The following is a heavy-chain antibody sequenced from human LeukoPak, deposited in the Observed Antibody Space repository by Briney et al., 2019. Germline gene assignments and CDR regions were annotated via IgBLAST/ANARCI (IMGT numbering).Heavy chain of an antibody. D-gene: IGHD3-10*01. Sequence: PGGSLRLSCAASGFTFGSYSMNWVRQAPGKGLEWVSYISSASGSIYYADSVKGRFTISRDNSKNTLYLQMNSLRAEDTAVYYCAKDPDYGSGSCAFDYWGQGTLVTVSS. J-gene: IGHJ4*02. V-gene: IGHV3-48*01. CDR3: AKDPDYGSGSCAFDY. CDR2: ISSASGSI. CDR1: GFTFGSYS.